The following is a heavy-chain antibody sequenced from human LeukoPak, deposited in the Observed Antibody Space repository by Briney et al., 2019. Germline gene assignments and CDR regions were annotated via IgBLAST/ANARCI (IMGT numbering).Heavy chain of an antibody. Sequence: SVKVSFKASGGTFSNYAISWVRQAPGQGLEWMGAIIPIFGTANYAQKFQGRVTITADESTSTAYMELSSLRSEDTAVYYCARILSSSWYEYFHHWGQGTLVTVSS. CDR2: IIPIFGTA. V-gene: IGHV1-69*13. J-gene: IGHJ1*01. D-gene: IGHD6-19*01. CDR3: ARILSSSWYEYFHH. CDR1: GGTFSNYA.